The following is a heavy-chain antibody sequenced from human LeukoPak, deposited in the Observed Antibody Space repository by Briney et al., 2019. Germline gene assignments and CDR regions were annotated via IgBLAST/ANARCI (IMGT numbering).Heavy chain of an antibody. CDR2: ISAYNGNT. J-gene: IGHJ4*02. CDR3: ARGDGVLAAGDFDY. D-gene: IGHD2-8*01. Sequence: ASVMVSCKASGYTFTSYGISWVRQATGQGLEWMGWISAYNGNTTYAQKLQGRVTMTTDTSTSTAYMELRSLRSDDTAVYYCARGDGVLAAGDFDYWGQGTLVTVSS. CDR1: GYTFTSYG. V-gene: IGHV1-18*01.